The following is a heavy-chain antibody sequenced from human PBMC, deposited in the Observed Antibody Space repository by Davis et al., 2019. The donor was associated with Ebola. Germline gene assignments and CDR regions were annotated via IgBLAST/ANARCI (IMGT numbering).Heavy chain of an antibody. Sequence: AASVKVSCKASGYTFTSYDINWVRQATGQGLEWMGWMNPNSGDTGYTQKFQGRVTMTRNTSISTAYMELSSLSSEDTAVYYCARDAGYYDILTGYLYYYYGMDVWGQGTTVTVSS. CDR2: MNPNSGDT. J-gene: IGHJ6*02. V-gene: IGHV1-8*01. CDR1: GYTFTSYD. D-gene: IGHD3-9*01. CDR3: ARDAGYYDILTGYLYYYYGMDV.